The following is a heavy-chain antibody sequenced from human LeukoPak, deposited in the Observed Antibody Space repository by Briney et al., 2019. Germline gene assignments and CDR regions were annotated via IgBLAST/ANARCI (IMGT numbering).Heavy chain of an antibody. CDR2: IYYSGST. J-gene: IGHJ4*02. CDR1: VGSISGYY. D-gene: IGHD2-15*01. Sequence: SSETLSLTCTVSVGSISGYYWNWIRQPPWKGLEWIGYIYYSGSTNYNPSLKSRVTMSLDTSKNQFSLKLSSVTAADTAVYHCARDSGSNFDYWGQGTLVTVSS. V-gene: IGHV4-59*01. CDR3: ARDSGSNFDY.